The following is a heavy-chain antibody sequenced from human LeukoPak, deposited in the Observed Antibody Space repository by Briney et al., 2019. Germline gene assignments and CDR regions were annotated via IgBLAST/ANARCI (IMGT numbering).Heavy chain of an antibody. D-gene: IGHD5-24*01. Sequence: GGSLRLSCAASGFTFSSHSMNWVRQAPGKGLEWVANIEQDGSKKSYVDSVKGRFTISRDNAKNSLYPQMNSLRAEDTAIYYCTRVGYIDEGIDYWGQGTLVTVSS. CDR1: GFTFSSHS. CDR3: TRVGYIDEGIDY. J-gene: IGHJ4*02. CDR2: IEQDGSKK. V-gene: IGHV3-7*04.